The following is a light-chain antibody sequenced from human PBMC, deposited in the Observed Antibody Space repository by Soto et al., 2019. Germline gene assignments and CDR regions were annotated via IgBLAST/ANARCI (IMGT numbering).Light chain of an antibody. Sequence: DFQMTQSPSSLSASVGDRVTMTCRGSQSISSYLNWYQQKPGKAPKLLIFAASSLQSGVPPRFSGSGSGTDFTLTISSLQPEDFATYYCQHYNSYSEAFGQGTKVDIK. CDR3: QHYNSYSEA. V-gene: IGKV1-39*01. CDR2: AAS. CDR1: QSISSY. J-gene: IGKJ1*01.